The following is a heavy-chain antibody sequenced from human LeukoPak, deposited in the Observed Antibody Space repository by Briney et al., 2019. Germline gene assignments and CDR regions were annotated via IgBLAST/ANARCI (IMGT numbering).Heavy chain of an antibody. CDR3: AKDLASLRLTPRDAFDI. V-gene: IGHV3-30*18. J-gene: IGHJ3*02. CDR1: GFTFSSYG. CDR2: ISYDGSNK. Sequence: GRSLRLSCAASGFTFSSYGMHWVRQAPGKGLEWVAVISYDGSNKYYADSVKGRFTISRDNSKNTLYLQMNSLRAEDTAVYYCAKDLASLRLTPRDAFDIWGQGTMVTVSS. D-gene: IGHD5-12*01.